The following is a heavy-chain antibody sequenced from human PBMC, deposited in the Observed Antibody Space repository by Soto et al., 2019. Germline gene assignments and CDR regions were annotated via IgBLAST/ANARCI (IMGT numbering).Heavy chain of an antibody. D-gene: IGHD2-15*01. V-gene: IGHV1-46*01. CDR3: ARTRYCSGGSCHFDY. Sequence: QVQLVQSGAEVKKPGASVKVSCKASGYTFTSYYMHWVRQAPGQGLEWMGIINPSGGSTSYAQKFQGKATMTRDTSTSTGYMERSSLRSEDTAVYYCARTRYCSGGSCHFDYWGQGTLVTVSS. CDR2: INPSGGST. J-gene: IGHJ4*02. CDR1: GYTFTSYY.